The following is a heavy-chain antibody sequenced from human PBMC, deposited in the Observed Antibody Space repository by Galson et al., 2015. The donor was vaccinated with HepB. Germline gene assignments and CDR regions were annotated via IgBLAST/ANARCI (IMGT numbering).Heavy chain of an antibody. J-gene: IGHJ4*02. D-gene: IGHD3-10*01. CDR3: ARAPTYYGVEHYFDS. CDR1: GYSFNDYY. CDR2: INPKSGST. V-gene: IGHV1-2*04. Sequence: SVKVSCKASGYSFNDYYIHWVRQAPGQGLEWMGRINPKSGSTSYAQEFQDWVTMTRDTSTSTAYMELNTLRSDDAAVYFCARAPTYYGVEHYFDSWGQGTLVTVSS.